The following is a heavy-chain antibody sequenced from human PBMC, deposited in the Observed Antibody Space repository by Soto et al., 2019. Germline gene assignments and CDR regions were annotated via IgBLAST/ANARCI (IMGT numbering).Heavy chain of an antibody. D-gene: IGHD2-15*01. Sequence: EVQLVESGGGLAQPGGSLRLSCVGSGFIFSTYWMSWVRQATGKGPEWVANIKKDGSENQYVDSVRGRFTISRDNAKNSLYLQLNSLRPEDTAVYYCAICGTDICYAFDYWGQGTLVTVS. CDR3: AICGTDICYAFDY. V-gene: IGHV3-7*03. CDR1: GFIFSTYW. J-gene: IGHJ4*02. CDR2: IKKDGSEN.